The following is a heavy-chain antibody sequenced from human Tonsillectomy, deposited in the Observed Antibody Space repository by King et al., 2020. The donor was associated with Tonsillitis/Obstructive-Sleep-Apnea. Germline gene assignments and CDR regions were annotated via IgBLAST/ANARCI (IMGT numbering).Heavy chain of an antibody. Sequence: VQLVESGGGLVKPGGSLRLSCAASGFTFTSYSINWVRQAPGKGLEWVSSISSSSSYIYYADSLKARFTISRDNAKNSLYLQMNSLRAEDTAVYSCARDSGTVAGNFDYWGQGTLVTVSS. V-gene: IGHV3-21*01. CDR3: ARDSGTVAGNFDY. D-gene: IGHD6-19*01. CDR1: GFTFTSYS. CDR2: ISSSSSYI. J-gene: IGHJ4*02.